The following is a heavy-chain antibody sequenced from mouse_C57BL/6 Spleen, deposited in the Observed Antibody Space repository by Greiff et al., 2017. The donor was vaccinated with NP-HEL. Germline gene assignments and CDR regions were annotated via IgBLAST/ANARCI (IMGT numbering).Heavy chain of an antibody. Sequence: QVQLQQSGPELVKPGASVKISCKASGYAFSSSWMNWVKQRPGTGLEWIGRIYPGDGATNYNGTFKGTATLPADKSYSTAYMPLSSLPSADSAVYFCGDGNYGAWFAYWGHGTLVTVSA. CDR1: GYAFSSSW. D-gene: IGHD2-1*01. CDR2: IYPGDGAT. J-gene: IGHJ3*01. V-gene: IGHV1-82*01. CDR3: GDGNYGAWFAY.